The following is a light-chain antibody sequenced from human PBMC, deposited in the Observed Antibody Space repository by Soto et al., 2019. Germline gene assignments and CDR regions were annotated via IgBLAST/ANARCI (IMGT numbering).Light chain of an antibody. CDR2: DVN. J-gene: IGLJ2*01. V-gene: IGLV2-14*03. Sequence: QSALTQPASVSGSPGRSITISCTGTSSDIGAYNFVSWYQQHPGKAPKLMLYDVNIRPSGVSNRFPGSKSGNTASLTISGLQADDEADYYCTSWKTSTTMIFGGGTKVTVL. CDR1: SSDIGAYNF. CDR3: TSWKTSTTMI.